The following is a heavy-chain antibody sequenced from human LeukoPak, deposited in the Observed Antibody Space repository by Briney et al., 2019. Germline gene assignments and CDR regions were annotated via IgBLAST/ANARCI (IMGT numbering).Heavy chain of an antibody. V-gene: IGHV4-59*05. CDR1: GGSISSYY. CDR2: IYYSGST. Sequence: PSETLSLTCTVSGGSISSYYWSWIRQPPGKGLEWIGSIYYSGSTYYNPSLKSRVTISVDTSKNQFSLKLSSVTAADTAVYYCARRDDYSNYAWFDPWGQGTLVTVSS. J-gene: IGHJ5*02. D-gene: IGHD4-11*01. CDR3: ARRDDYSNYAWFDP.